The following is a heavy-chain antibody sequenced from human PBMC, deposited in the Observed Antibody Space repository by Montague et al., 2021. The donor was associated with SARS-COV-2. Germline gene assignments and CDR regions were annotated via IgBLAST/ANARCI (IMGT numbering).Heavy chain of an antibody. V-gene: IGHV3-23*03. D-gene: IGHD3-22*01. J-gene: IGHJ4*02. Sequence: SLRLSCAASGFTFNNYTMSLVHQAPGKVLEGASVIYSGYSNTYYAYSMKRLFTISRDNSNNTLYLKLNILTAEETAVYYCAILALLTNTYYYDSSGYYYYFDYWGPGTLVTVSS. CDR2: IYSGYSNT. CDR3: AILALLTNTYYYDSSGYYYYFDY. CDR1: GFTFNNYT.